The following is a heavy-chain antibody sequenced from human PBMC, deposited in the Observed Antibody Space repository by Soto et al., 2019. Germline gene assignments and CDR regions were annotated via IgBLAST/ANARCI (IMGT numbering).Heavy chain of an antibody. CDR3: TSPQAYCSSTSCPGEEYYFDY. D-gene: IGHD2-2*01. CDR2: IRSKAYGGTT. CDR1: GFTFGDYA. J-gene: IGHJ4*02. V-gene: IGHV3-49*03. Sequence: EVQLVESGGGLVQPGRSLRLSCTASGFTFGDYAMSWFRQAPGKGLEWVGFIRSKAYGGTTEYAASVKGRFTISRDDSKSIAYLQMNSLKTEDTAVYYCTSPQAYCSSTSCPGEEYYFDYWGQGTLVTVSS.